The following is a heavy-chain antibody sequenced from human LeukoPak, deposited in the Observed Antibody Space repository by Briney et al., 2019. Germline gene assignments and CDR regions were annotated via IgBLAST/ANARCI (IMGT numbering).Heavy chain of an antibody. Sequence: SETLSLTCVVSGGSINSDFWSWIRQPPGRGLEWIGYVHNSGSTTYNPSLKSRGTIVLDTSRNQFSLRLSSVTAADTAVYYCTQGAGWLIDYWGQGILVSVSS. CDR3: TQGAGWLIDY. CDR1: GGSINSDF. CDR2: VHNSGST. J-gene: IGHJ4*02. D-gene: IGHD3-16*01. V-gene: IGHV4-59*03.